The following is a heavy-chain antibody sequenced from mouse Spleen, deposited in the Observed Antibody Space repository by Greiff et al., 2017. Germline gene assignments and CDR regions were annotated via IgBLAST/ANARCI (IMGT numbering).Heavy chain of an antibody. CDR3: ARSNYTYYYAMDY. CDR2: INPSTGGT. Sequence: EVKVEESGPELVKPGASVKISCKASGYSFTGYYMNWVKQSPEKSLEWIGEINPSTGGTTYNQKFKAKATLTVDKSSSTAYMQLKSLTSEDSAVYYCARSNYTYYYAMDYWGQGTSVTVSS. D-gene: IGHD2-1*01. J-gene: IGHJ4*01. V-gene: IGHV1-42*01. CDR1: GYSFTGYY.